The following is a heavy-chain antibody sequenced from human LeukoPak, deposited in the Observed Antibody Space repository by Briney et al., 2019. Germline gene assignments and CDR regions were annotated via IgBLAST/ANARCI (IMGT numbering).Heavy chain of an antibody. CDR2: IIHIFGTA. J-gene: IGHJ4*02. D-gene: IGHD4-17*01. CDR3: ASSAGDYGINYFDY. V-gene: IGHV1-69*06. CDR1: GGTFSSYA. Sequence: SVKVSCKASGGTFSSYAISWVRQAPGQGLEWMGGIIHIFGTANYAQKFQGRATITADKSTSTAYMELSSLRSEDTAVYYCASSAGDYGINYFDYWGQGTLVTVSS.